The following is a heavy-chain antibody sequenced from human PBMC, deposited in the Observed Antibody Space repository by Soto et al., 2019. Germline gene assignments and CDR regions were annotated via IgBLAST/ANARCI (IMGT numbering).Heavy chain of an antibody. CDR2: ISGSGGST. D-gene: IGHD6-19*01. CDR3: AKDRRQWLVIYYFDY. J-gene: IGHJ4*02. CDR1: GFTFSSYA. V-gene: IGHV3-23*01. Sequence: PGGSLRLSCAASGFTFSSYAMSWVRQAPGKGLEWVSAISGSGGSTYYADSVKGRFTISRDNSKNTLYLQMNSLRAEDTAVYYCAKDRRQWLVIYYFDYWGQGTLVTVSS.